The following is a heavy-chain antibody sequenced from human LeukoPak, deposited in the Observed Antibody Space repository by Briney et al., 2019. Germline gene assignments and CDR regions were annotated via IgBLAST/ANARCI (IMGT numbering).Heavy chain of an antibody. Sequence: AGGSLRLSCAASGFTFCTYAMSWVRQARGKGLEWVSSISGSGSGTNTYYADSVKGRFTISRDNPKNTLYLQMNSLRAEDTAIYYCAKDLGDFAESELEWLLMGGDYWGQGTLVTVSS. CDR3: AKDLGDFAESELEWLLMGGDY. D-gene: IGHD3-3*01. J-gene: IGHJ4*02. V-gene: IGHV3-23*01. CDR1: GFTFCTYA. CDR2: ISGSGSGTNT.